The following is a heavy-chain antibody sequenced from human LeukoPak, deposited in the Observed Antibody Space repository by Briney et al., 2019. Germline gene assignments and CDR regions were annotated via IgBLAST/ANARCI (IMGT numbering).Heavy chain of an antibody. J-gene: IGHJ4*02. Sequence: GGSLRLSCVASGFTFGSYWMHWVREAPGTGPAWVSRISGDGGTYYADSATGRFTISRDNATNTLYLQMNRLRAEDTAVYYWARDLVSGSGSYGHWGQGTLVTVSS. D-gene: IGHD3-10*01. V-gene: IGHV3-74*01. CDR1: GFTFGSYW. CDR2: ISGDGGT. CDR3: ARDLVSGSGSYGH.